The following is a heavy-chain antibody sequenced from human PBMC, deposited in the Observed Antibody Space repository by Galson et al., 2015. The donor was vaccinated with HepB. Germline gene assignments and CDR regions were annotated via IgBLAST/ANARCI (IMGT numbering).Heavy chain of an antibody. D-gene: IGHD5-24*01. CDR3: ARADHDGSKYQPPFDY. Sequence: SVKVSCKASGGTFSSYAISWVRQAPGQGLEWMGGIIPIFGTANYAQKFQGRVTITADESTSTAYMELSSLRSEDTAVYYCARADHDGSKYQPPFDYWGQGTLVTVSS. CDR1: GGTFSSYA. V-gene: IGHV1-69*13. J-gene: IGHJ4*02. CDR2: IIPIFGTA.